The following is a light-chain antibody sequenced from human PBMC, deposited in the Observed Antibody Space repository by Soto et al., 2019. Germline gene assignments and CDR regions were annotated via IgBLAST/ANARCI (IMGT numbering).Light chain of an antibody. V-gene: IGKV3-20*01. CDR1: QSVKNNY. Sequence: EIVLTQSPDTLSLSPGERATLSCRASQSVKNNYLAWYQQRPGQAPRFLIYDTSSRATGIPDRFSGSGSGTDFTLTISRLEPEDFPVYYCPQYGSTPLTFGGGTKVDIK. CDR3: PQYGSTPLT. J-gene: IGKJ4*01. CDR2: DTS.